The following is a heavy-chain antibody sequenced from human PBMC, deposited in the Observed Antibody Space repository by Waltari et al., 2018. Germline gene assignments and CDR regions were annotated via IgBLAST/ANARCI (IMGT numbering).Heavy chain of an antibody. CDR2: IGRDGSSA. J-gene: IGHJ4*02. D-gene: IGHD6-19*01. CDR1: GFTFRRYW. CDR3: AGGSGWLTDS. V-gene: IGHV3-74*01. Sequence: EVQLVESGGGLVQPGGSLRLSCAASGFTFRRYWMQWVRQAPGKGLVGVSLIGRDGSSATYADSGKGRFTISRDNATNTLYRQMDSLRVEDTAVYYCAGGSGWLTDSWGQGTLVTVSS.